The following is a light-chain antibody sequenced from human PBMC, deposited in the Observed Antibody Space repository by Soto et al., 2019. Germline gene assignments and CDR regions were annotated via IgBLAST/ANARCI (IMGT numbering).Light chain of an antibody. J-gene: IGLJ2*01. V-gene: IGLV2-14*03. CDR2: DVN. Sequence: QSALTQPASVSGSPGQSITVSCTGTSSDLDYVSWYQQHPGKAPKLLIFDVNTRPSGVPDRFSASKTDNAASLTISGLQPEDEAHYYCSSYIHPSVFFGGGTKSPS. CDR1: SSDLDY. CDR3: SSYIHPSVF.